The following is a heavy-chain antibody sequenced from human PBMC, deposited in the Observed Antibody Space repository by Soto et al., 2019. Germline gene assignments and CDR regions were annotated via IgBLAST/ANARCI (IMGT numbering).Heavy chain of an antibody. CDR1: LYCLTDSY. CDR3: ECDVVAASLFDS. D-gene: IGHD5-12*01. V-gene: IGHV1-2*02. Sequence: QVQLLQSGAEVKKPGASVKVSCRASLYCLTDSYVHWGRQAAGQGREWLVWINPNTGVTHYAQNVEGLVTMSRDTSDNSAYMELRNLKSEGTAVYYCECDVVAASLFDSWGQGTLVTVSS. CDR2: INPNTGVT. J-gene: IGHJ4*02.